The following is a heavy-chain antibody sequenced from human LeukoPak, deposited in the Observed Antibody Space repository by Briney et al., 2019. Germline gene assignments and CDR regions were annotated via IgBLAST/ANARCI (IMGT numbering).Heavy chain of an antibody. CDR3: TWVVPADRYYYYGMDV. CDR2: INTNTGNP. CDR1: GYTFTSYA. J-gene: IGHJ6*02. Sequence: ASVKVSCKASGYTFTSYAMNWVRQAPGQGLEWMGWINTNTGNPTYGQGFTGRFVFSLDTSVSTACLQISSLKAEDTAVYYCTWVVPADRYYYYGMDVWGQGTTVTVSS. V-gene: IGHV7-4-1*02. D-gene: IGHD2-2*01.